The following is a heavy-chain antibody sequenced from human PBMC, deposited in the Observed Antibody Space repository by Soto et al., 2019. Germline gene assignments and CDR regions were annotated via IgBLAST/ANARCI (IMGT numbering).Heavy chain of an antibody. CDR3: AKADIVLMVYAVPYYFDY. V-gene: IGHV3-23*01. CDR1: GFTFSSYA. J-gene: IGHJ4*02. Sequence: PGGSLRLSCAASGFTFSSYAMSWVRQAPGKGLEWVSAISGSGGSTYYADSVKGRFTISRDNSKNTLYLQMNSLRAEDTAVYYCAKADIVLMVYAVPYYFDYWGQGTLVTVSS. CDR2: ISGSGGST. D-gene: IGHD2-8*01.